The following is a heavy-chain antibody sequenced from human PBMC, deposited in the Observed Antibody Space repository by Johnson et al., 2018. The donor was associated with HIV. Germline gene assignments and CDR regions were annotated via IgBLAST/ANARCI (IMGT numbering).Heavy chain of an antibody. V-gene: IGHV3-30*02. CDR2: IRYDGSNK. Sequence: QVQLVESGGGVVQPGGSLRLSCAASGFTFSNYGMHWVRQAPGKGLEWVAFIRYDGSNKYYADSVKGRFTISRDSSKNTLYLQMNSLRPEDTAVYYCAKDRNWGRLFDGFDIWGRGTMVTVSS. D-gene: IGHD7-27*01. CDR1: GFTFSNYG. J-gene: IGHJ3*02. CDR3: AKDRNWGRLFDGFDI.